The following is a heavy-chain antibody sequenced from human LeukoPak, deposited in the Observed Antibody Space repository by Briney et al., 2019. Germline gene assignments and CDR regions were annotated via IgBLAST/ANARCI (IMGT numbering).Heavy chain of an antibody. CDR3: ARYPDTAMVPAPHFDY. CDR1: GGSISSGGYS. V-gene: IGHV4-30-2*02. J-gene: IGHJ4*02. CDR2: IYHSGST. Sequence: PSETLSLTCAVSGGSISSGGYSWSWIRQPPGKGLEWIGYIYHSGSTYYNPSLKSRVTISVDTSKNQFSLKLSSVTAADTAVYYCARYPDTAMVPAPHFDYWGQGTLVTVSS. D-gene: IGHD5-18*01.